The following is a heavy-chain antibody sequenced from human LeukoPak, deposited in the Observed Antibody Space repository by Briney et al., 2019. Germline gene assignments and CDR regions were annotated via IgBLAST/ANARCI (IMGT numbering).Heavy chain of an antibody. CDR3: ARDQNYYDSSGPDH. J-gene: IGHJ4*02. D-gene: IGHD3-22*01. V-gene: IGHV1-18*01. Sequence: ASVKVSCKASGYTFSNYGISWVRQAPGQGLEWMGWISTYNGITNYAQRLQGRVTMTTDTSTTTAYMELRSLRSDDTAVYYCARDQNYYDSSGPDHWGQGTLVTVSS. CDR1: GYTFSNYG. CDR2: ISTYNGIT.